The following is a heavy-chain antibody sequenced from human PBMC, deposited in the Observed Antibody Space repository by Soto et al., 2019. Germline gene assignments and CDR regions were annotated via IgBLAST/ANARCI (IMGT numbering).Heavy chain of an antibody. D-gene: IGHD2-2*01. CDR3: ARGDAINWVDP. V-gene: IGHV4-61*01. CDR2: ISYSGST. CDR1: GVSVNTGSFY. Sequence: SETLSLTCTVSGVSVNTGSFYWSWIRQPPGKGLEWIGYISYSGSTNYNPSLKSRVTISVDTSKNQFSLKLTSVTAADTAVYYCARGDAINWVDPWGQGTLVTVSS. J-gene: IGHJ5*02.